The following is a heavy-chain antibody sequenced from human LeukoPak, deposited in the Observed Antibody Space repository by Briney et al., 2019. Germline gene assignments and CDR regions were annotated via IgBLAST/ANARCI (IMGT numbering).Heavy chain of an antibody. Sequence: SETLSLTCSVSGGSISSHYWSWIRQPPGKGLEWIGYIYSSGSTNYNPSLRGRVSISVDTAKKQFSLRLSSVTAADTAVYYCARGPMTVGASPFDYWGQGTLVTVSS. CDR2: IYSSGST. D-gene: IGHD1-26*01. V-gene: IGHV4-59*11. CDR1: GGSISSHY. CDR3: ARGPMTVGASPFDY. J-gene: IGHJ4*02.